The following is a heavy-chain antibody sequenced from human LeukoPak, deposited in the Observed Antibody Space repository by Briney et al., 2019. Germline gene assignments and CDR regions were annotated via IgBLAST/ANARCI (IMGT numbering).Heavy chain of an antibody. J-gene: IGHJ5*02. CDR2: IYYSGST. V-gene: IGHV4-39*07. CDR3: ASGRRVPNVVVVAATPSYWFDP. Sequence: QPSETLSLTCTVSGGSISSSSYYWGWIRQPPGKGLEWIGSIYYSGSTYYNPSLKSRVTISVDTSKNQFSLKLSSVTAADTAVYYCASGRRVPNVVVVAATPSYWFDPWGQGTLVTVSS. CDR1: GGSISSSSYY. D-gene: IGHD2-15*01.